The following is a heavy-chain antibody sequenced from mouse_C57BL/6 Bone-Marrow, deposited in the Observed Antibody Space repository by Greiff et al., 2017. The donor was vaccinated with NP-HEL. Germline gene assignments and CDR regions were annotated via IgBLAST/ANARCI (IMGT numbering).Heavy chain of an antibody. CDR2: FYPGSGSI. Sequence: QVQLQQSGAELVKPGASVKLSCKASGYTFTEYTIHWVKQRSGQGLEWIGWFYPGSGSIKYNEKFKDKATLTADKSSSTVYMELSRLTSEDSAVYFCARYEGSDSSEYHYFDYWGQGTTLTVSS. CDR1: GYTFTEYT. V-gene: IGHV1-62-2*01. D-gene: IGHD3-2*02. J-gene: IGHJ2*01. CDR3: ARYEGSDSSEYHYFDY.